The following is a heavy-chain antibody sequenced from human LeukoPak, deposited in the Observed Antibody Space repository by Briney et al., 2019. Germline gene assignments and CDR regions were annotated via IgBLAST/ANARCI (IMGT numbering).Heavy chain of an antibody. CDR1: GGTFSSYA. Sequence: SVKVSCKASGGTFSSYAISWVRQAPGQGLEWMGRIIPILGIANYAQKFQGRVTITADKSTSTAYMELSSLRSEDTAVYYCARDLSGRSSWYSVGYWGQGTLVTVSS. CDR2: IIPILGIA. V-gene: IGHV1-69*04. D-gene: IGHD6-13*01. CDR3: ARDLSGRSSWYSVGY. J-gene: IGHJ4*02.